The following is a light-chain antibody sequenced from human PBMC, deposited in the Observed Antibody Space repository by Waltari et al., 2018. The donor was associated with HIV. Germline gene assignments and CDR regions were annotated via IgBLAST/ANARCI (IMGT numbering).Light chain of an antibody. Sequence: QSVVTQPPSVSGAPGQRVTISCSGSSSNIGAEYDVPWYQQFPGTAPKLLLYGNSVRPSGVPDRFSGSKSGTSASLAITGLQAEDEADYYCHSYDSRLSAWVFGGGTKLTVL. J-gene: IGLJ3*02. CDR3: HSYDSRLSAWV. V-gene: IGLV1-40*01. CDR2: GNS. CDR1: SSNIGAEYD.